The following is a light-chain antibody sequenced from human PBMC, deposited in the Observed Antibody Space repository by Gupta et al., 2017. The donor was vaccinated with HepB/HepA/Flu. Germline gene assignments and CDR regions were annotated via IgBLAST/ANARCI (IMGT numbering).Light chain of an antibody. J-gene: IGLJ3*02. CDR3: SAWDSALNVWI. CDR2: RNG. V-gene: IGLV10-54*04. Sequence: QAGLTQPPSLSKDLSQTATLTCTGNSNNVGNQGAAWLQQHQGHPPKLLYYRNGNRPAGISERFSASRSGNTASLTISGLQPEDEADYYCSAWDSALNVWIFGGGTRLAVL. CDR1: SNNVGNQG.